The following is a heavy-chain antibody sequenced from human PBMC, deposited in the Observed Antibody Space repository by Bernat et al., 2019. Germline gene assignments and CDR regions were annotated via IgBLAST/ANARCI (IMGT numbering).Heavy chain of an antibody. Sequence: VQLQESGPGLVKPSETLSLTCTVSGDSVTTSNYYWSWIRQPPGKGLEWIAYIYYSGSTNYNPSLKSRATISLDTSKNQFSLKLTSVTAADTAVYLCARTGYCSGGRCYSGWFDPWGQGTLVTVSS. CDR2: IYYSGST. D-gene: IGHD2-15*01. CDR3: ARTGYCSGGRCYSGWFDP. CDR1: GDSVTTSNYY. J-gene: IGHJ5*02. V-gene: IGHV4-61*01.